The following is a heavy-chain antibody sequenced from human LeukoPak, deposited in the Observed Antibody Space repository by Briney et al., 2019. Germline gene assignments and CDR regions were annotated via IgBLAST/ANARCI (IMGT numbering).Heavy chain of an antibody. CDR3: ARDRKAAHDAFDI. CDR2: IIPIFGTA. CDR1: GGTFSSYA. V-gene: IGHV1-69*13. Sequence: SVKVSCKASGGTFSSYAISWVRQAPGQGLEWMGGIIPIFGTANYAQKFQGRVTITADESTSTAYMELSSLRSEDTAVYYCARDRKAAHDAFDIWGQGTMVTVSS. J-gene: IGHJ3*02. D-gene: IGHD6-6*01.